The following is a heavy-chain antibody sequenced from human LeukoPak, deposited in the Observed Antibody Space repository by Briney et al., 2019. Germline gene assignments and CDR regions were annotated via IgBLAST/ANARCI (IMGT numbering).Heavy chain of an antibody. D-gene: IGHD4-23*01. Sequence: SETLSLTCTVSGGSISSGDYYWSWIRQPPGKGLEWIGEINHSGSTNYNPSLKSRVTISVDTSKNQFSLKLSSVTAADTAVYYCARGLVTSPPYYFDYWGQGTLVTVSS. CDR1: GGSISSGDYY. CDR2: INHSGST. CDR3: ARGLVTSPPYYFDY. V-gene: IGHV4-39*07. J-gene: IGHJ4*02.